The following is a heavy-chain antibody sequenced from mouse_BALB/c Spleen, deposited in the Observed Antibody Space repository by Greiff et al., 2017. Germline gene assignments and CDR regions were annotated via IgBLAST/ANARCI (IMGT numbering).Heavy chain of an antibody. Sequence: QVQLKESGPGLVAPSQSLSITCTVSGFSLTSYGVHWVRQPPGKGLEWLGVLWAGGSTNYNSALMSRLSISKDNSKSQVFLKMNSLQTDDTAMYYCAKTYGNLYYYAMDYWGQGTSVTVSS. D-gene: IGHD2-1*01. CDR1: GFSLTSYG. V-gene: IGHV2-9*02. CDR2: LWAGGST. J-gene: IGHJ4*01. CDR3: AKTYGNLYYYAMDY.